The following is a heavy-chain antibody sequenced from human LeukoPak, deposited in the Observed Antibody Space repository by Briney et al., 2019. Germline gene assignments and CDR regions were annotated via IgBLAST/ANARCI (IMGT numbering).Heavy chain of an antibody. D-gene: IGHD4-11*01. V-gene: IGHV4-59*01. CDR2: IYYSGST. J-gene: IGHJ5*02. Sequence: PSETLSLTCAVSGGSISSYYWSWIRQPPGKGLEWIGYIYYSGSTNYNPSLKSRVTISVDTSKNQFSLKLSSVTAADTAVYYCATSYSNYLSWFDPWGQGTLVTVSS. CDR3: ATSYSNYLSWFDP. CDR1: GGSISSYY.